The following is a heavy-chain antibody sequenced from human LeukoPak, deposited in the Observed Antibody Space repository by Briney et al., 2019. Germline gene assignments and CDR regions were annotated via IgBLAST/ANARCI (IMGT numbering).Heavy chain of an antibody. CDR2: ISSSGSTI. Sequence: GGSLRLSCAASGFTFSSYEMNWVRQAPGKGLEWVSYISSSGSTIYYADSVKGRFTISRDNAKNSLYLQMNSLRAEDTAVYYCAREGLYGSGPPTQLIYYYYYMDVWGKGTTVTISS. J-gene: IGHJ6*03. V-gene: IGHV3-48*03. CDR1: GFTFSSYE. D-gene: IGHD3-10*01. CDR3: AREGLYGSGPPTQLIYYYYYMDV.